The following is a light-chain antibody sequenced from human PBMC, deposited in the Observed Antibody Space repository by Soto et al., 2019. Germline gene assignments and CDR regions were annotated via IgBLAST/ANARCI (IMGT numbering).Light chain of an antibody. CDR3: QQYGSSRWT. V-gene: IGKV3-20*01. CDR1: QSVSSRY. J-gene: IGKJ1*01. CDR2: GAS. Sequence: ILLTQSPGTLSWSPGERATLSWRGSQSVSSRYLAWYQQKPGQAPRLPIYGASSRATCIPERFSGGGSGTDFTLTISRLETEDFAVYYCQQYGSSRWTFGHGTKVDIK.